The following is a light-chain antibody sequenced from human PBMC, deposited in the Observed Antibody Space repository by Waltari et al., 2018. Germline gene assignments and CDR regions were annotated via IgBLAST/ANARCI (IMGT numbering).Light chain of an antibody. CDR2: GAS. CDR3: QQYNNWPPWT. J-gene: IGKJ1*01. V-gene: IGKV3-15*01. CDR1: QSVRYH. Sequence: EIVMTQSPATLSVSPGERATLSCRASQSVRYHLVWYQQTPGQAPRLLIYGASTRVTGIPARFSGSGSGTEFTVTISSLQSEDFAVYYCQQYNNWPPWTFGQGTKVEIK.